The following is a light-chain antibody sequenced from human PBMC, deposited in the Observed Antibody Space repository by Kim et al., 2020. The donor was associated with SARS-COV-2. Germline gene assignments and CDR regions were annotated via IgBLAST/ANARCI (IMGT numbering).Light chain of an antibody. J-gene: IGLJ2*01. CDR2: DVS. CDR3: CSYAGSYSLV. CDR1: SSDVGGYNY. Sequence: QSALTQPRSVSGSPGQSVTISCTGTSSDVGGYNYVSWYQQHPGKAPKLMIYDVSKRPSGVPDRFSGSKSGNTASLTISGLQAEDEADYYCCSYAGSYSLVFGGGTQL. V-gene: IGLV2-11*01.